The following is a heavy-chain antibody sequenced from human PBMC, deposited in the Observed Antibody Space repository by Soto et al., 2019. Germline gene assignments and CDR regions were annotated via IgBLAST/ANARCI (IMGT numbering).Heavy chain of an antibody. V-gene: IGHV5-51*01. CDR3: ARGGVSTRTFDY. J-gene: IGHJ4*02. CDR2: IYPSDSDT. Sequence: PGESLKISCKGSGYNFAGYWIAWVRQMPGKCLELMGIIYPSDSDTRYRPSFQGQVTISADKSISSAYLQWSSLRASDTAMYYCARGGVSTRTFDYWGQGTPVTVSS. CDR1: GYNFAGYW. D-gene: IGHD1-1*01.